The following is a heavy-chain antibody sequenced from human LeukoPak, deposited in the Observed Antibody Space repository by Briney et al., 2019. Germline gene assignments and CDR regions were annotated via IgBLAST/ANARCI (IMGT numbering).Heavy chain of an antibody. Sequence: GGSLRLSCAASGFTFSSYWMGWVRQAPGKGLEWVANIKQDGREKYYVDSVRGGFTISRDNAKDSLYLQMHSRRAEDAAVYYCARASGDIVETATMGSYWGQGTLVTVSS. CDR3: ARASGDIVETATMGSY. J-gene: IGHJ4*02. D-gene: IGHD5-18*01. V-gene: IGHV3-7*01. CDR2: IKQDGREK. CDR1: GFTFSSYW.